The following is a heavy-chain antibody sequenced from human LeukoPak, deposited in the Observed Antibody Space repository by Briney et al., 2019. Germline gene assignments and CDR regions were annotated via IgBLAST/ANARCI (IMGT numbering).Heavy chain of an antibody. CDR1: GYTFTGYY. V-gene: IGHV1-8*03. Sequence: ASVKVSCKASGYTFTGYYMHWVRQAPGQGLEWMGWINPNSGNTGYAQKFQGRVTITRNTSISTAYMELSSLRSEDTAVYYCARGRRSSSWYVSHYYYYMDVWGKGTTVTVSS. J-gene: IGHJ6*03. D-gene: IGHD6-13*01. CDR2: INPNSGNT. CDR3: ARGRRSSSWYVSHYYYYMDV.